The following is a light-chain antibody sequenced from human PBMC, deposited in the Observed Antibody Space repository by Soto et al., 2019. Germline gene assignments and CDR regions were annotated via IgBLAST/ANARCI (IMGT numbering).Light chain of an antibody. Sequence: ELTQPPSVSVAPGKTARITCGGNNIGSKSVHWYQQRPGQAPVLVIYYDSDRPSGIPERFSGSNSGNTATLTISRVEAGDEADYYCQVWDSSSDHRGVFGGGTKLTVL. CDR1: NIGSKS. CDR3: QVWDSSSDHRGV. J-gene: IGLJ2*01. V-gene: IGLV3-21*04. CDR2: YDS.